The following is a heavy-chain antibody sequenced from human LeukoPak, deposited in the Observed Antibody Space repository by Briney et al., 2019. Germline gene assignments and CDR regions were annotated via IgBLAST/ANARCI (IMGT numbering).Heavy chain of an antibody. CDR3: ARVRIQLWSGNLIQYYMDV. Sequence: GGSLRLSCAASGFTFSNAWMSWVRQAPGKGLEWVAFIRYDGSNKYYADSVKGRFTISRDNSKNTLYLQMNSLRAEDTAVYYCARVRIQLWSGNLIQYYMDVWGKGTTVTVSS. V-gene: IGHV3-30*02. CDR1: GFTFSNAW. CDR2: IRYDGSNK. D-gene: IGHD5-18*01. J-gene: IGHJ6*03.